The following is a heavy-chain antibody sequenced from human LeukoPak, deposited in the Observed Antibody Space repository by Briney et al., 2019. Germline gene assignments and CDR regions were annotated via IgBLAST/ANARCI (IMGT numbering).Heavy chain of an antibody. Sequence: GGSLRLSCAASGFTFTSYAMSWVRQAPGKGLEWVSAIRSSGDSTYYADSVKGRLTISRDNSKNTLYLQMNSLRAEDTALYYCAKGNWNKLEVFDYWGQGTLVTVSS. CDR3: AKGNWNKLEVFDY. J-gene: IGHJ4*02. V-gene: IGHV3-23*01. CDR1: GFTFTSYA. D-gene: IGHD1/OR15-1a*01. CDR2: IRSSGDST.